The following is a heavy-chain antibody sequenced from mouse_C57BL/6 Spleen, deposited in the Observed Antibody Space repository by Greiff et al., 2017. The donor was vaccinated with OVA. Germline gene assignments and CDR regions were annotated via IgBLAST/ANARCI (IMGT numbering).Heavy chain of an antibody. CDR1: GYTFTSYG. V-gene: IGHV1-81*01. J-gene: IGHJ4*01. Sequence: VQLQESGAELARPGASVKLSCKASGYTFTSYGISWVKQRTGQGLEWIGEIYPRSGNTYYNEKFKGKATLTADKSSSTAYMELRSLTSEDSAVYFCARADYYAMDYWGQGTSVTVSS. CDR3: ARADYYAMDY. CDR2: IYPRSGNT.